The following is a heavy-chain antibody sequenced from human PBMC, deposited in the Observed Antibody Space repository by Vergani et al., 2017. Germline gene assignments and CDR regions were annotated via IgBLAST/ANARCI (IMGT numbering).Heavy chain of an antibody. J-gene: IGHJ6*03. D-gene: IGHD3-3*01. CDR2: INHSGST. Sequence: QVQLQQWGAGLLKPSETLSLTCAVYGGSFSGYYWSWIRQPPGKGLEWIGEINHSGSTNYNPSLKSRVTISVDTSKNQFSLKLSSVTAADTAVYYCARGTIFGVVIRRRDYYYMDVWGKGTTVTVSS. V-gene: IGHV4-34*01. CDR3: ARGTIFGVVIRRRDYYYMDV. CDR1: GGSFSGYY.